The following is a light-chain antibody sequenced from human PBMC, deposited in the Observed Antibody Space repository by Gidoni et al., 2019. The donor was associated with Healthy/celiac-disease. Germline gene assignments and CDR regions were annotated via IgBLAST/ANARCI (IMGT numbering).Light chain of an antibody. CDR1: NIGSKS. V-gene: IGLV3-21*02. CDR3: QVWDSSSDHPV. CDR2: DDS. J-gene: IGLJ2*01. Sequence: SYVLTQPPSASVAPGQTARITCGGNNIGSKSVHWSQQKPGQAPVLVVYDDSDRPSGIPARFSGSNSGNTATLTISRVEAGDEADYYCQVWDSSSDHPVFGGGTKLTVL.